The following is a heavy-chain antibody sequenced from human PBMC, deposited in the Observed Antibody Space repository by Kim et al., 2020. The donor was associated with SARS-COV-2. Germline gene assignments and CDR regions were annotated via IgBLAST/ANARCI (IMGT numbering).Heavy chain of an antibody. J-gene: IGHJ5*02. D-gene: IGHD6-13*01. CDR2: IIPILGIA. V-gene: IGHV1-69*04. CDR1: GGTFSSYA. CDR3: ASNQVHSSSWYNWFDP. Sequence: SVKVSCKASGGTFSSYAISWVRQAPGQGLEWMGRIIPILGIANYAQKFQGRVTITADKSTSTAYMELSSLRSEDTAVYYCASNQVHSSSWYNWFDPWGQGTLVTVSS.